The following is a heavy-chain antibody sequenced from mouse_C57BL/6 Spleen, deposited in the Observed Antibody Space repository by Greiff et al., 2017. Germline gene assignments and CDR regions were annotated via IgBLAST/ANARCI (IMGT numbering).Heavy chain of an antibody. D-gene: IGHD1-1*01. Sequence: EVKLMESGAGLVKPGGSLKLSCAASGFTFSSYAMSWVRQTPEKRLEWVAYICSGGDYIYYAATVQGRFTISRDNARNTQYLQMNSLKSEDTAMYYCTRDSNYCSSSWFAYWGQGTLVTVSA. CDR2: ICSGGDYI. V-gene: IGHV5-9-1*02. CDR3: TRDSNYCSSSWFAY. CDR1: GFTFSSYA. J-gene: IGHJ3*01.